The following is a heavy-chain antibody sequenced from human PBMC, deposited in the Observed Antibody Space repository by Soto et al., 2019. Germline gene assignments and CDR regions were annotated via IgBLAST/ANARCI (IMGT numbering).Heavy chain of an antibody. J-gene: IGHJ6*02. Sequence: QVQLVQSGAEVKKPGASVKVSCKASGYTFTSYGISWVRQAPGQGLECMGWISAYNGNTNYAQKLQGRVTMTTDTSTSTAYMELRSLRSDDTAVYYCARAGYCSSTSCREYYYYGMDVWGQGTTVTVSS. CDR2: ISAYNGNT. V-gene: IGHV1-18*04. D-gene: IGHD2-2*03. CDR1: GYTFTSYG. CDR3: ARAGYCSSTSCREYYYYGMDV.